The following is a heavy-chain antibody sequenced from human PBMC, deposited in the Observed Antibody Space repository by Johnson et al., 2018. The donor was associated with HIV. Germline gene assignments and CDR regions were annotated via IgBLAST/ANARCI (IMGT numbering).Heavy chain of an antibody. CDR3: ARVRTGDSSGYHDAFDI. CDR2: IHWNGDNT. J-gene: IGHJ3*02. D-gene: IGHD3-22*01. V-gene: IGHV3-20*04. CDR1: GFTFDDYG. Sequence: VHLVESGGGVVQSGRSLRLSCAASGFTFDDYGMSWVRQAPGKGLEWVSGIHWNGDNTGYADSVTGRFTISRDNARNSMYLQMNSLRVEDTALYYCARVRTGDSSGYHDAFDIWGQGTMVTVSS.